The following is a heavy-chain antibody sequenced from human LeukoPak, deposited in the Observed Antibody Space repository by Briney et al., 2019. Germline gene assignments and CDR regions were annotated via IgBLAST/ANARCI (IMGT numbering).Heavy chain of an antibody. V-gene: IGHV1-8*03. CDR1: AYSFSTYD. Sequence: ASVKVSCKASAYSFSTYDINWVQQATGQGLEWMGWMNPDSGNTGYAQKFQGRVTITRNTSISTAYMELSSLKSDDTAVYYCARVGRASDSSSWYLRIWGQGTLVTVSS. J-gene: IGHJ4*02. D-gene: IGHD6-13*01. CDR2: MNPDSGNT. CDR3: ARVGRASDSSSWYLRI.